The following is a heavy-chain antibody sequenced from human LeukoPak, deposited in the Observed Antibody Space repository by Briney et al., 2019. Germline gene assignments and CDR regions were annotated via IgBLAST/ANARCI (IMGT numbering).Heavy chain of an antibody. V-gene: IGHV4-59*01. CDR1: GGSTSSYY. CDR3: ARARSRLYSYGYYFDY. CDR2: IYYSGST. Sequence: SETLSLTCTGSGGSTSSYYWSWIRQPPGKGLEGIGYIYYSGSTNCNPSLKSRVTISVDTSKNQFSLKLSSVAAADTAVYYCARARSRLYSYGYYFDYWNQGTLVTVSS. J-gene: IGHJ4*02. D-gene: IGHD5-18*01.